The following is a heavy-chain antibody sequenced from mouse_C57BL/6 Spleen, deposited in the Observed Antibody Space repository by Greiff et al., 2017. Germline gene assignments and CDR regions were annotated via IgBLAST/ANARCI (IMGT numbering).Heavy chain of an antibody. J-gene: IGHJ2*01. CDR3: ARESDYDNYFDY. CDR2: ISYDGSN. CDR1: GYSITSGYY. V-gene: IGHV3-6*01. D-gene: IGHD2-4*01. Sequence: DVQLQESGPGLVKPSQSLSLTCSVTGYSITSGYYWNWIRQFPGNKLEWMGYISYDGSNNYNPSLKNRISITRDTSKNQFFLKLNSVTTEDTATYYCARESDYDNYFDYWGQGTTLTVSS.